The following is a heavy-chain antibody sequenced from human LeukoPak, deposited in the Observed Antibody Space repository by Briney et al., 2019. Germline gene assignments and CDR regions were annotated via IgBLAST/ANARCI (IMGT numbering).Heavy chain of an antibody. CDR1: GGTLNTYS. D-gene: IGHD4-23*01. V-gene: IGHV1-69*13. Sequence: ASVKVACKASGGTLNTYSISWVRQAPGQGLGWMGGIIPVFNTINYAQRFQGRVTLTVDESTRTAYMELGSLRSEHTAVYYRARRTPRWSHPSPPYYYRMHVCGQGTTAAAPS. CDR2: IIPVFNTI. CDR3: ARRTPRWSHPSPPYYYRMHV. J-gene: IGHJ6*02.